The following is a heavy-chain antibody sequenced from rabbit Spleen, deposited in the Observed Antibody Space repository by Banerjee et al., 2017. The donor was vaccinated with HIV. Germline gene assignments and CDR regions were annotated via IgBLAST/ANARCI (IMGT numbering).Heavy chain of an antibody. CDR2: INTITGKS. V-gene: IGHV1S40*01. D-gene: IGHD6-1*01. CDR3: VRSTGYGGYGFATGFDL. J-gene: IGHJ3*01. Sequence: QSLEESGGGLVKPEGSLTLTCKASGVSFSDKDVMCWVRQAPGKGLEWIACINTITGKSVYASWAKGRFIMSRTSSTTVTLQMTSLTAADTATYFCVRSTGYGGYGFATGFDLWGQGTLVTVS. CDR1: GVSFSDKDV.